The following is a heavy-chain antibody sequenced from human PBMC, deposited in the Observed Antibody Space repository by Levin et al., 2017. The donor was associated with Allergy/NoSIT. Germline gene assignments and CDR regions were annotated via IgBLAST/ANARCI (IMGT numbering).Heavy chain of an antibody. CDR1: GFTFTGFG. CDR2: ISHDEIYQ. J-gene: IGHJ4*02. V-gene: IGHV3-33*05. Sequence: GGSLRLSCTASGFTFTGFGMHWVRQAPVKGLEWVAVISHDEIYQNYADSVKGRFTISRDISSNTLYLQMNNLRAEDTAVYYCARDVTGSYDFWGQGTLVTVSS. D-gene: IGHD1-26*01. CDR3: ARDVTGSYDF.